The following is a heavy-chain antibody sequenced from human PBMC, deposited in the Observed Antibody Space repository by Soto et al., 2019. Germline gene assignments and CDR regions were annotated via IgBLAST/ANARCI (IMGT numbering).Heavy chain of an antibody. CDR2: ISPSSSFL. J-gene: IGHJ6*02. CDR3: ARDFGMDV. V-gene: IGHV3-21*04. Sequence: PGGSLRLSCAASGFSFRSYYLNWVRQAPGRGLEWVSSISPSSSFLSYADSVKGRFTISRDNVNNSLFLQMNSLRADDTAVYYCARDFGMDVWGHGSTVTVSS. CDR1: GFSFRSYY.